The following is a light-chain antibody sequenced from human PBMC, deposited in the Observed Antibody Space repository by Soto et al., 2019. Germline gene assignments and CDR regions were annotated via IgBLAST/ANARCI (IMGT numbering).Light chain of an antibody. J-gene: IGKJ2*01. CDR2: KAS. Sequence: DIQMTQSPSTLSASVGDRVTITCRASQSISNWLAWYQQKPGKAPKLLIYKASTLENGVSSRFSGSGSGTEFTLTISSLQPDDFATYFCQQYNSYLYTFGQGTKPEIK. V-gene: IGKV1-5*03. CDR3: QQYNSYLYT. CDR1: QSISNW.